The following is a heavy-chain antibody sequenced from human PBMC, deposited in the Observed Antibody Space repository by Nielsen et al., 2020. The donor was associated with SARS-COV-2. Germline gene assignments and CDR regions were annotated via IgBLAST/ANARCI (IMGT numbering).Heavy chain of an antibody. CDR3: QTGGYFGYFDY. CDR2: IYYDGST. D-gene: IGHD1-26*01. Sequence: SETLSLTCTVSGGSISSGGYYWSWIRQHPGKGLEWLAYIYYDGSTFYNPSLKSRVSISMDTSNNLFSLRLNSVTAADTAVYYCQTGGYFGYFDYWGRGALVTVSS. J-gene: IGHJ4*02. CDR1: GGSISSGGYY. V-gene: IGHV4-31*03.